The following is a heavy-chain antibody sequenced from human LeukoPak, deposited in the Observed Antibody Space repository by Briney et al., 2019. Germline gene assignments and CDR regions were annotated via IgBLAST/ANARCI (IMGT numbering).Heavy chain of an antibody. V-gene: IGHV3-7*01. D-gene: IGHD3-3*01. J-gene: IGHJ5*02. CDR3: ARVYSTIFGVVRNWFDP. Sequence: GGSLRLSCAASGFTLSSYCISWVRQAPGEGVEWVANTKQDGSEKYYVDSVKGRFTLSRDNTKNSLYLQMNSLRAEDTAVYNCARVYSTIFGVVRNWFDPWGQGTLVTVSS. CDR2: TKQDGSEK. CDR1: GFTLSSYC.